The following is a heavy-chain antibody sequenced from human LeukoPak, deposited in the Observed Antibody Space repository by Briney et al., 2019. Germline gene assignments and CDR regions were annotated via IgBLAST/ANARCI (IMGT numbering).Heavy chain of an antibody. D-gene: IGHD3-22*01. CDR2: IYYSGST. CDR3: ARDGEARYYYDSSGPFYYYGMDV. Sequence: SETLSLTCTVSGGSISSYYWSWIRQPPGKGLEWIGYIYYSGSTNYNPSLKSRVTISVDTSKNQFSLKLSSVTAADTAVYYCARDGEARYYYDSSGPFYYYGMDVWGQGTAVTVSS. J-gene: IGHJ6*02. V-gene: IGHV4-59*01. CDR1: GGSISSYY.